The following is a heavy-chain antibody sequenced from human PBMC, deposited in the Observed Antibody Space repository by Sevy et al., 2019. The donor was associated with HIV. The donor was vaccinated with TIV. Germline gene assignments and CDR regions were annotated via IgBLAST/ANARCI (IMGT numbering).Heavy chain of an antibody. Sequence: GGSLRLSCAASGFTFNTHAMNWVRQAPGKGLEWVSVISGPGYGTNNADSLKGRFTLPGDNSKNTLFLQMNSLRDDDTAVYYGAKALNPALESMLEVNLRSLKGFDVWGQGTMVTVSS. CDR1: GFTFNTHA. CDR3: AKALNPALESMLEVNLRSLKGFDV. J-gene: IGHJ3*01. D-gene: IGHD3-22*01. V-gene: IGHV3-23*01. CDR2: ISGPGYGT.